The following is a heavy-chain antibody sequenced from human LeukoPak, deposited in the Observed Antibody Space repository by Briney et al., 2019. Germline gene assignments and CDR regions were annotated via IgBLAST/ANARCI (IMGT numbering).Heavy chain of an antibody. CDR2: ISCNSGSI. D-gene: IGHD3-22*01. CDR3: ARGSYYYDSSGYYYLSDYYYMDV. CDR1: GFTFYDYA. Sequence: SLKISCAAAGFTFYDYAMHWVRQAPGKGLEWVSGISCNSGSIAYAESVKGRFTISRDNAKNSLYLQINSLRPEDTALYYCARGSYYYDSSGYYYLSDYYYMDVWGKGTTVTVS. V-gene: IGHV3-9*01. J-gene: IGHJ6*03.